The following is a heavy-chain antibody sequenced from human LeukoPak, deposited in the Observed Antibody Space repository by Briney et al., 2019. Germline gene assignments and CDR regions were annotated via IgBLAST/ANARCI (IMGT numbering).Heavy chain of an antibody. CDR1: GLTVSSSY. CDR2: IYNDGRT. V-gene: IGHV3-53*01. Sequence: PGGSLRLSCAASGLTVSSSYMSWVRQAPGKGLEWVSIIYNDGRTYYADSMKGRFTVSRDISKNTLYLQVKSLRAEDTAMYYCARNTLFAFDIWGQGTMVTVSS. J-gene: IGHJ3*02. CDR3: ARNTLFAFDI.